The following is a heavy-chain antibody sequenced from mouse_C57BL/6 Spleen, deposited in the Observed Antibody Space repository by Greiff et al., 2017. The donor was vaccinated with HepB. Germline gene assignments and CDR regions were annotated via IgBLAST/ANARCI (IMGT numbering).Heavy chain of an antibody. V-gene: IGHV10-1*01. CDR2: IRSKSNNYAT. Sequence: EVKLVESGGGLVQPKGSLKLSCAASGFSFNTYAMNWVRQAPGKGLEWVARIRSKSNNYATYYADSVKDRFTISRDDSESMLYLQMNNLKTEDTAMYYCVRQIDYYAMDYWGQGTSVTVSS. J-gene: IGHJ4*01. CDR3: VRQIDYYAMDY. CDR1: GFSFNTYA.